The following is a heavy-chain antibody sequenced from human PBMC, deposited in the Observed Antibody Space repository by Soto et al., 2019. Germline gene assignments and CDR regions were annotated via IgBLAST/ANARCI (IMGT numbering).Heavy chain of an antibody. CDR3: ARDPGEIGDY. Sequence: QVQLVESGGGVVQPGTSLRLSCTASGFTFSNYGMHWVRQAPGKGLEWVAAISHDGGNKFYADTVKDRFTISRDNSKNTLYLQMNSLRVEDTAVYYCARDPGEIGDYWGQGTLVTVSS. J-gene: IGHJ4*02. CDR1: GFTFSNYG. V-gene: IGHV3-30*03. D-gene: IGHD3-16*01. CDR2: ISHDGGNK.